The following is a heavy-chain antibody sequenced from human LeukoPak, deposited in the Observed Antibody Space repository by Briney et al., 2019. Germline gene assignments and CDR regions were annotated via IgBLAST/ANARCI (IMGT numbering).Heavy chain of an antibody. D-gene: IGHD1-20*01. CDR3: PRDSGIPATTAFAFGV. Sequence: SETLSVTCTASGDSITNYYMNWVRQPPGQGLEWMGRSSASRSTKNNPPLQRRVTISVDKSKKQFSLNLSSVTAADADVYFCPRDSGIPATTAFAFGVWGQGTGVTVSS. V-gene: IGHV4-4*07. CDR1: GDSITNYY. J-gene: IGHJ3*01. CDR2: SSASRST.